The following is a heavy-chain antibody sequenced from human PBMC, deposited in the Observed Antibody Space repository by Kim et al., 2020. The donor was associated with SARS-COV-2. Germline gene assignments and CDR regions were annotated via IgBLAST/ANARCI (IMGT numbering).Heavy chain of an antibody. V-gene: IGHV3-7*01. CDR1: GFTFSSYW. D-gene: IGHD6-13*01. CDR3: ARGRIWIAASVRYFDY. Sequence: GGSLRLSCAASGFTFSSYWMSWVRQAPGKGLEWVANIKQDGSEKYYVDSVKGRFTISRDNAKNSLYLQMNSLRAEDTAVYYCARGRIWIAASVRYFDYWGQGTLVTVSS. J-gene: IGHJ4*02. CDR2: IKQDGSEK.